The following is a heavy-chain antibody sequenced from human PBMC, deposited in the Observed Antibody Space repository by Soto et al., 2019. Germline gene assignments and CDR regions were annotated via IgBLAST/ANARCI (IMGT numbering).Heavy chain of an antibody. CDR3: ASSAITMVRGVIFPYYYYYGMDV. CDR1: GGSFSGYY. Sequence: ASETLSFTCAVYGGSFSGYYWSWIRQPPGKGLEWIGEINHSGSTNYNPSLKSRVTISVDTSKNQFSLKLSSVTAADTAVYYCASSAITMVRGVIFPYYYYYGMDVWGQGTTVTVSS. CDR2: INHSGST. D-gene: IGHD3-10*01. V-gene: IGHV4-34*01. J-gene: IGHJ6*02.